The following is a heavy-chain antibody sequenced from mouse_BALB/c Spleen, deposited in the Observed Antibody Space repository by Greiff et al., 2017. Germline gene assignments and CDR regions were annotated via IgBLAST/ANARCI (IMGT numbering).Heavy chain of an antibody. J-gene: IGHJ1*01. V-gene: IGHV14-3*02. CDR1: GFNIKDTY. Sequence: EVKLMESGAELVKPGASVKLSCTASGFNIKDTYMHWVKQRPEQGLEWIGRIDPANGNTKYDPKFQGKATITADTSSNTAYLQLSSLTSEDTAVYYCARPALYWYFDVWGAGTTVTVSS. CDR2: IDPANGNT. CDR3: ARPALYWYFDV.